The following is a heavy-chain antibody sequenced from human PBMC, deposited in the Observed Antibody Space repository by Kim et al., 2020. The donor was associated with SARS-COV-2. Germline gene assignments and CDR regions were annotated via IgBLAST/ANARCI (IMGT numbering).Heavy chain of an antibody. D-gene: IGHD3-10*01. CDR3: TTAIWFGELFPFDY. V-gene: IGHV3-15*01. Sequence: GGSLRLSCAASGFTFSNAWMSWVRQAPGKGLEWVGRIKSKTDGGTTDYAAPVKDRFTISRDDSKNTLYLQMNSLKTEDTAVYYCTTAIWFGELFPFDYWGQGTLVTVSS. J-gene: IGHJ4*02. CDR1: GFTFSNAW. CDR2: IKSKTDGGTT.